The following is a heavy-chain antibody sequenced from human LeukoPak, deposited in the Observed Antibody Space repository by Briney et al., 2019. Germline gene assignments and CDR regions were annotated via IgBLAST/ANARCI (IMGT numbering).Heavy chain of an antibody. CDR2: IIPIFGTA. J-gene: IGHJ4*02. Sequence: SVKVSCKASGGTFSSYAISWVRQAPGQGLEWMGGIIPIFGTANYALKFQGRVTITADESTSTAYMELSSLRSEDTAVYYCARGQRGLYDCSGYYGLSDSWGQGTLVTVSS. V-gene: IGHV1-69*13. CDR3: ARGQRGLYDCSGYYGLSDS. CDR1: GGTFSSYA. D-gene: IGHD3-22*01.